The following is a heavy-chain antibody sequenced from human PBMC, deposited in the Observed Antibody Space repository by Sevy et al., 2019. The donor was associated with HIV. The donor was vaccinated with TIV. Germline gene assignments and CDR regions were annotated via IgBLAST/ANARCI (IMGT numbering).Heavy chain of an antibody. D-gene: IGHD3-10*01. Sequence: GGSLRLSCAASEFTFSSYAMNWVRQAPGKGLEWVSSISVSGRSTYYADSVEGRFTISRDSSKNTLYLQMNSLRAEDTAVYYCAKDRVSGTYYTGDFDYWGQGTLVTVSS. CDR2: ISVSGRST. CDR3: AKDRVSGTYYTGDFDY. V-gene: IGHV3-23*01. J-gene: IGHJ4*02. CDR1: EFTFSSYA.